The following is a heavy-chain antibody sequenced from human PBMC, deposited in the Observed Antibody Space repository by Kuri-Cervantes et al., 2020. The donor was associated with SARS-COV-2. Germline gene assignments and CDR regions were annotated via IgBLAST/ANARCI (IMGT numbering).Heavy chain of an antibody. Sequence: GESLKISCAASGFTLSSHTMNWVRQAPGKGLEWVSSISSSSSYIYYADSVKGRFTISRDNAKNSLYLQMNSLRAEDTALYHCARERSGSYDYWGQGTLVTVSS. V-gene: IGHV3-21*04. D-gene: IGHD1-26*01. CDR1: GFTLSSHT. CDR3: ARERSGSYDY. J-gene: IGHJ4*02. CDR2: ISSSSSYI.